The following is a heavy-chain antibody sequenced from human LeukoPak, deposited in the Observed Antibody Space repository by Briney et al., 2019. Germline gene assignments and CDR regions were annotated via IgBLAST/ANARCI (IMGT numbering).Heavy chain of an antibody. Sequence: GSLRLSCAASGFTFSSYAMSWVRQVPGKGLEWVSVIYSGGSTYYADSVKGRFTISRDNSKNTLYLQMNSLRAEDTAVYYCARAYYYDHWGQGTLVTVSS. J-gene: IGHJ4*02. CDR3: ARAYYYDH. V-gene: IGHV3-53*01. CDR2: IYSGGST. CDR1: GFTFSSYA.